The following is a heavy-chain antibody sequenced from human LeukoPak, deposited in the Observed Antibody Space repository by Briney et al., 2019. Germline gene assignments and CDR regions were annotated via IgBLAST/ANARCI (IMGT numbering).Heavy chain of an antibody. CDR3: ARDAPGLRYFDWLAPPYDAFDI. J-gene: IGHJ3*02. Sequence: ASVKVSCKASGYTFTSYGISWVRQAPGQGLEWMGWISAYNGNTNYAQKLQGRVTMTTDTSTSTAYMELRSLRSDDTAVYYCARDAPGLRYFDWLAPPYDAFDIWGQGTMVTVSS. D-gene: IGHD3-9*01. V-gene: IGHV1-18*04. CDR2: ISAYNGNT. CDR1: GYTFTSYG.